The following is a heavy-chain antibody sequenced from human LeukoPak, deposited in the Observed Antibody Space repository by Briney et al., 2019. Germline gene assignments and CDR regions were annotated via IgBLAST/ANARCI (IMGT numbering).Heavy chain of an antibody. J-gene: IGHJ6*04. Sequence: PSETLSLTCTVSGGSISSYYWSWIRQPPGKGLEWIGYIYYSGSTNYSPSLKSRVTISVDTSKNQFSLKLSSVTAADTAVYYCAREYCSSTSCHEVDVWGKGTTVTVSS. CDR2: IYYSGST. D-gene: IGHD2-2*01. CDR3: AREYCSSTSCHEVDV. CDR1: GGSISSYY. V-gene: IGHV4-59*01.